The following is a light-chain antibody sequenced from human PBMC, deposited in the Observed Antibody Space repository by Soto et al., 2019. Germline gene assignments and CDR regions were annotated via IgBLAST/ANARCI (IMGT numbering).Light chain of an antibody. J-gene: IGKJ3*01. Sequence: EIQMTQSPSSLSSSVGDRATLTCRASQSISNYLAWYQQKPGKVPKLLIYDASTWQSGIPSRFSGSGSGTDFTLTISSLEPEDVAVYYCQQYSSARFTFGHGTKVEIK. V-gene: IGKV1-27*01. CDR1: QSISNY. CDR3: QQYSSARFT. CDR2: DAS.